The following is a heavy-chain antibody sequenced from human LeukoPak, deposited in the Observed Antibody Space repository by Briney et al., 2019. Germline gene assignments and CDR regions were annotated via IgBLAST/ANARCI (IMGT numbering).Heavy chain of an antibody. J-gene: IGHJ4*02. D-gene: IGHD3-10*01. Sequence: GGSLRLSCAASGFTFSSYAMSWVRQAPGKGLDWVSTISGSGGSTYYADSVKGRFTISRDNSKNTLYLQMNSVRAEDTAVYYCAKYYYGSGSKGYFDYWGQGTLVTVSS. CDR1: GFTFSSYA. CDR3: AKYYYGSGSKGYFDY. V-gene: IGHV3-23*01. CDR2: ISGSGGST.